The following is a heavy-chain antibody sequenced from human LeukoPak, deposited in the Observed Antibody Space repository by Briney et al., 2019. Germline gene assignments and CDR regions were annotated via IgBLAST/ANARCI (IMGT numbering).Heavy chain of an antibody. J-gene: IGHJ4*02. D-gene: IGHD6-19*01. CDR2: INSDGSST. CDR1: GFTVSSYW. CDR3: ARVPSTQWLVYYFDY. Sequence: PGGSLRLSCAASGFTVSSYWMHWVRQAPGKGLVWVSRINSDGSSTTYADSVKGRFTISRDNAKNTLYLQMNSLRAEDTAVYYCARVPSTQWLVYYFDYWGQGTLVTVSS. V-gene: IGHV3-74*01.